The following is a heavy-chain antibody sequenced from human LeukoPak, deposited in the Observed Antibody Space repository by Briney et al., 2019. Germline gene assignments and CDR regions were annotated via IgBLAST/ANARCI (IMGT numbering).Heavy chain of an antibody. CDR2: INPNSGGT. D-gene: IGHD6-13*01. CDR1: GYTFNGYY. V-gene: IGHV1-2*02. J-gene: IGHJ4*02. Sequence: GPVKVSCKASGYTFNGYYMHWVRQAPGQGLEWMGWINPNSGGTNYAQKFQGRVTMTRDTSISTAYMELSRLRSDDTAVYYCAREVGIAYSSSWYNFDYWGQGTLVTVSS. CDR3: AREVGIAYSSSWYNFDY.